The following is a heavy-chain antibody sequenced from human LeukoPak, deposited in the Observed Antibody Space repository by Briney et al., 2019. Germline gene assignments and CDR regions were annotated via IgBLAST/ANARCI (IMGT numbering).Heavy chain of an antibody. J-gene: IGHJ4*02. V-gene: IGHV3-23*01. CDR1: VFTFSDYA. D-gene: IGHD3-22*01. CDR2: ISGSGGST. Sequence: GGSLRLSCAASVFTFSDYAMSWVRQAPGKGLEWVSAISGSGGSTYYADSVKGRFTVSRDSSKNTLYLQMNSLRAEDTAVYYCAKDHPFDYYYDSSGYFLYWGQGTLVTVSS. CDR3: AKDHPFDYYYDSSGYFLY.